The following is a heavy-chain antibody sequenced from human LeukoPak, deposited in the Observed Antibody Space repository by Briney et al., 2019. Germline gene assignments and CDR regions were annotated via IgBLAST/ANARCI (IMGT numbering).Heavy chain of an antibody. CDR2: IYYSGST. V-gene: IGHV4-59*11. J-gene: IGHJ5*02. D-gene: IGHD2-21*02. CDR3: ARRAEMTALGLGNWFDP. CDR1: GGSISSHY. Sequence: PSETQSLTCTVSGGSISSHYWNWIRQPPGKGLEWIGYIYYSGSTNYNPSLKSRVTISVDTSKSQFSLTLSSVTAADTAVYYCARRAEMTALGLGNWFDPWGQGILVIVSS.